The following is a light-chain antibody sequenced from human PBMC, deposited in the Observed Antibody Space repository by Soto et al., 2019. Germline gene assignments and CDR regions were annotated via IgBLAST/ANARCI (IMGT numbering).Light chain of an antibody. J-gene: IGKJ1*01. CDR3: MQALQSPPT. CDR2: LGS. Sequence: DIVMTQSPLSLPVTPGEPASISCRSSQSLLYSNGNNYLDWYLQKPGQSPQLLIYLGSNRASGVPDRFSCSGSGTDFTLNISRVEAEDFGVYYCMQALQSPPTFGQGTKVEIK. CDR1: QSLLYSNGNNY. V-gene: IGKV2-28*01.